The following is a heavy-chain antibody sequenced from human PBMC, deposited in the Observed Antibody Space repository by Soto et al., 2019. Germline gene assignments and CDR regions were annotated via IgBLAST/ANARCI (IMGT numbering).Heavy chain of an antibody. D-gene: IGHD4-4*01. Sequence: QITLKESGPPLVKPTQTLTLTCTFSGFSLTTDGVGVDWIRQPPGKALEWLGLIYWDDEKRYRPSLQSELTIPKGTPRNPVVLTKPNMARVDTVTYYCAHRTTVTSGVNWGQGALVTVSS. V-gene: IGHV2-5*02. CDR2: IYWDDEK. CDR3: AHRTTVTSGVN. CDR1: GFSLTTDGVG. J-gene: IGHJ4*02.